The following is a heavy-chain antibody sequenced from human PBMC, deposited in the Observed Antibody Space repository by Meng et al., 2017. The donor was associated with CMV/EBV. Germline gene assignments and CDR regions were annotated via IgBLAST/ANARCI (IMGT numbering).Heavy chain of an antibody. CDR3: ARHSSMRLSCWFDP. CDR2: IYYSGST. J-gene: IGHJ5*02. Sequence: GSLRPSCTVSGGSISSSSYYWGWIRQPPGKGLEWIGSIYYSGSTYYNPSLKSRVTISVDTSKNQFSLKLSSVTAADTAVYYCARHSSMRLSCWFDPWGQGTLVTVSS. D-gene: IGHD3-16*02. V-gene: IGHV4-39*01. CDR1: GGSISSSSYY.